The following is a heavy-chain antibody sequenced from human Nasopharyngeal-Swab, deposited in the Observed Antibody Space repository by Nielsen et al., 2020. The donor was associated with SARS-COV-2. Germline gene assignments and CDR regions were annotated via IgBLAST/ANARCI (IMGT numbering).Heavy chain of an antibody. CDR1: GFTFSDYY. CDR3: ARDCPYYYGSGSYCAFDI. J-gene: IGHJ3*02. Sequence: GESLKISCAASGFTFSDYYMSWIRQAPGKGLEWVSYISSISSYTNYAASVKGRFTISRDNAKNSLYLQINSLRAEDTAVYYCARDCPYYYGSGSYCAFDIWGQGTMVTVSS. CDR2: ISSISSYT. D-gene: IGHD3-10*01. V-gene: IGHV3-11*06.